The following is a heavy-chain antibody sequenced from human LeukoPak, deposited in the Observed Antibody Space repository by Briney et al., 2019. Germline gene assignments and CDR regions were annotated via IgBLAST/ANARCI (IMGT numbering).Heavy chain of an antibody. J-gene: IGHJ4*01. CDR2: VYYRGST. D-gene: IGHD3/OR15-3a*01. CDR1: GDSISSDDHY. V-gene: IGHV4-39*01. CDR3: ARSRRDWYFAF. Sequence: SETLSLTCTVSGDSISSDDHYWGWIRQPPGKGLEWIGSVYYRGSTYDNPSLNSRVTISVDTSKNQFSLKLYSVTAADTAVYYCARSRRDWYFAFWGQGALVIVSS.